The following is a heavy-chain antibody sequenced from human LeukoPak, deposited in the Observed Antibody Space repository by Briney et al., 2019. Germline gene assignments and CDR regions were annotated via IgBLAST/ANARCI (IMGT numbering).Heavy chain of an antibody. CDR2: INSDGSEG. CDR3: ARSSYSSSSSV. D-gene: IGHD6-6*01. J-gene: IGHJ3*01. CDR1: GFTFSSSA. V-gene: IGHV3-7*03. Sequence: PGGSLRLSCAASGFTFSSSAMSWSRQAPGKGLEWVASINSDGSEGYYADVVKGRFTISRDNAKSSLYLQINSLRAEDTAVYYCARSSYSSSSSVWGQGTMVTVSS.